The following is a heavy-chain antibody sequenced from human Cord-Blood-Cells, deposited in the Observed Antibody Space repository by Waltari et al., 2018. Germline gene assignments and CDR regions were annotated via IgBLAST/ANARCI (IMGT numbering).Heavy chain of an antibody. D-gene: IGHD1-20*01. CDR3: ARDDNWNYDY. Sequence: EVQLVESGGGLVQPGGSLRLSCAASGFTFSCHWMSWVRQAPGKGLEWVANIKQDGSEKYYVDSVKGRFTISRDNAKNSLYLQMNSLRAEDTAVYYCARDDNWNYDYWGQGTLVTVSS. CDR2: IKQDGSEK. CDR1: GFTFSCHW. V-gene: IGHV3-7*01. J-gene: IGHJ4*02.